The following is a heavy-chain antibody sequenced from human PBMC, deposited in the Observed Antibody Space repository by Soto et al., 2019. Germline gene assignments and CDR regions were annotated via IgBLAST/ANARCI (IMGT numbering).Heavy chain of an antibody. D-gene: IGHD1-20*01. CDR3: GGHWYNY. J-gene: IGHJ4*02. V-gene: IGHV3-23*01. CDR1: GFTFTTSA. Sequence: EVQMLESGGGLVQPGGSLRLSCAASGFTFTTSAISWVRQAPGKGLEWISLIHIPGGRATYADSVRGRFTISIDNSENTVFLQMNSLRAEDTAIYYCGGHWYNYWGQGTVVTVSS. CDR2: IHIPGGRA.